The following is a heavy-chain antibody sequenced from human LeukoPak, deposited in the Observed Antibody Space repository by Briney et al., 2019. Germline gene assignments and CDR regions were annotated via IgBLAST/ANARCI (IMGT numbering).Heavy chain of an antibody. D-gene: IGHD6-13*01. Sequence: GASVKVSCTTSGYTFTGNYLTWLRQAPGQGFEWMGWISPTNGATNFAQKFHGRLTTTGDTYINTVYMELTGLTSDDTAVYFCARGGATVVGTRADWFDAWGQGTLVTVSS. J-gene: IGHJ5*02. V-gene: IGHV1-2*02. CDR2: ISPTNGAT. CDR3: ARGGATVVGTRADWFDA. CDR1: GYTFTGNY.